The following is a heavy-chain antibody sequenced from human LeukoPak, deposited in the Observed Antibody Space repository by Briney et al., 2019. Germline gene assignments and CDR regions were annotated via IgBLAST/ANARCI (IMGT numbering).Heavy chain of an antibody. CDR3: ARDPLQPPVGY. CDR1: GFSFSDHY. V-gene: IGHV3-11*05. D-gene: IGHD4-11*01. Sequence: GGSLRLSCVASGFSFSDHYMSWIRQAPGKGLEWVAYISYTASYTNYADSVKGRFTISRDNAKNSLYLLMNSLRVEDTAVYYCARDPLQPPVGYWGQGTLVTVSS. CDR2: ISYTASYT. J-gene: IGHJ4*02.